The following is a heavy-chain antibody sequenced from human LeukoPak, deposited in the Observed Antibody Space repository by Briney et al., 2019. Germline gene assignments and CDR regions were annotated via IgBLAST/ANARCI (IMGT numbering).Heavy chain of an antibody. CDR1: GLIFGSYG. D-gene: IGHD3-16*01. CDR2: IYYSGST. Sequence: GSLRLSCAASGLIFGSYGMSWVRQPPGKGLEWIGSIYYSGSTYYNPSLKSRVTISVDTSKNQFSLKLSSVTAADTAVYYCARPLPGGAMVGPFDYWGQGTLVTVSS. J-gene: IGHJ4*02. V-gene: IGHV4-39*01. CDR3: ARPLPGGAMVGPFDY.